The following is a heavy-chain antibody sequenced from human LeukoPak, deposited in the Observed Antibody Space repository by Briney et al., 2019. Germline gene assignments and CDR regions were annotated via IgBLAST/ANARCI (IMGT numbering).Heavy chain of an antibody. Sequence: SETLSLTCTVSGGSISSGTYYWGWIRQPPGKGLEWIGSIYHSGSTYYNPSLKSRVTISVDTSKNQFSLRLSSLTAADTALYYCARVKGPFITGRLGDYYYYMDVWGKGTTVTVSS. V-gene: IGHV4-39*07. CDR3: ARVKGPFITGRLGDYYYYMDV. CDR2: IYHSGST. J-gene: IGHJ6*03. D-gene: IGHD1-20*01. CDR1: GGSISSGTYY.